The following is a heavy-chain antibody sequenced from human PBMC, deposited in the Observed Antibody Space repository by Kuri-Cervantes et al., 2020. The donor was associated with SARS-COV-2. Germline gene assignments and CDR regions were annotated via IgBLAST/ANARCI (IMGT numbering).Heavy chain of an antibody. Sequence: GSLRLSCTVSGGSISSYYWSWIRQPPGKGLEWIGYIYYSGSTNYNPSLKSRVTISVDTSKNQFSLKLSSVTAADTAVYYCARDLGYCSSTSCYPWGWFDPWGQGTLVTVSS. D-gene: IGHD2-2*01. CDR3: ARDLGYCSSTSCYPWGWFDP. CDR2: IYYSGST. CDR1: GGSISSYY. J-gene: IGHJ5*02. V-gene: IGHV4-59*01.